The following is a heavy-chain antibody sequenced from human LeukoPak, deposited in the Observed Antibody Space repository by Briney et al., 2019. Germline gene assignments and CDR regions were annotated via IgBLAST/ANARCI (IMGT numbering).Heavy chain of an antibody. J-gene: IGHJ5*02. D-gene: IGHD3-10*01. Sequence: GASVKVSCKASGYTFTGYYIHWVRQAPGQGLEWMGWINPNSGGTNYAQKFQGWVTMTRDTSISTAYMELSRLRSDDTAVYYCARGDPAYGSGSYYNWGFDPWGQGTLVTVSS. CDR2: INPNSGGT. CDR1: GYTFTGYY. V-gene: IGHV1-2*04. CDR3: ARGDPAYGSGSYYNWGFDP.